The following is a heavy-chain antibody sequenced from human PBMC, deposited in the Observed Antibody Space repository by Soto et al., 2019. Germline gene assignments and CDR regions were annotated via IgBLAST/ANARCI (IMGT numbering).Heavy chain of an antibody. J-gene: IGHJ3*01. CDR2: IHYSGST. V-gene: IGHV4-61*01. CDR3: AREVPAVNDAFDF. CDR1: GGSVSSGNYY. D-gene: IGHD2-2*01. Sequence: VQLQESGPGLVKPSETLSLPCTVSGGSVSSGNYYWSWIRQPPGKGLEWIGYIHYSGSTNYNPSLKSRVTMSKDTSRNQFSLKLSSVTAADTAVYFCAREVPAVNDAFDFWGQGTMVTVSS.